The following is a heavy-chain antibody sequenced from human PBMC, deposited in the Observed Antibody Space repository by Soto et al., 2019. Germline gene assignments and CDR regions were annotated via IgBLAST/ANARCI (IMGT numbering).Heavy chain of an antibody. V-gene: IGHV3-23*01. D-gene: IGHD3-10*01. Sequence: GGSLRLSCAGSGFSLSSSGMSWVRQTAGRGLEWVSRISDSDGVTYYADSVKGRFIISRDNSKNTLYLQMSSLRAEDTAIYYCAKETWTSYYFQYWGHGVLVTVSS. J-gene: IGHJ4*01. CDR1: GFSLSSSG. CDR2: ISDSDGVT. CDR3: AKETWTSYYFQY.